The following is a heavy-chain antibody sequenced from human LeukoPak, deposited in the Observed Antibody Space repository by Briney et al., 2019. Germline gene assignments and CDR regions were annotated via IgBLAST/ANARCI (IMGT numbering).Heavy chain of an antibody. D-gene: IGHD3-9*01. CDR3: ARGSGLRYFDWLFDY. Sequence: GASVKVSCKASGHTFTSYGISWVRQAPGQGLEWMGWISAYNGNTNYAQKLQGRVTMTTDTSTSTAYMELRSLRSDDTAVYYCARGSGLRYFDWLFDYWGQGTLVTVSS. J-gene: IGHJ4*02. CDR1: GHTFTSYG. CDR2: ISAYNGNT. V-gene: IGHV1-18*01.